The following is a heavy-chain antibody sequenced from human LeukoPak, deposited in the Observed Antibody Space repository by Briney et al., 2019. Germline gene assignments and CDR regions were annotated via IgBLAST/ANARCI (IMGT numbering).Heavy chain of an antibody. CDR3: ARGCSRYNWNVGRNWFDP. D-gene: IGHD1-1*01. Sequence: ASVKVSCKASGYTFTSYAMHWVRQAPGQRLEWMGWINAGNGNTKYSQKFQGRVTITRDTSASTAYMELSSLRSEDTAVYYCARGCSRYNWNVGRNWFDPWGQGTLVTVSS. V-gene: IGHV1-3*01. CDR1: GYTFTSYA. J-gene: IGHJ5*02. CDR2: INAGNGNT.